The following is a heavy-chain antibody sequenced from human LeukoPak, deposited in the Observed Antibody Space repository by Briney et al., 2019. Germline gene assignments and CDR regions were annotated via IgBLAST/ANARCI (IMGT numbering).Heavy chain of an antibody. J-gene: IGHJ4*02. D-gene: IGHD3-22*01. CDR3: AKDQYCYDSSGYSDY. CDR1: GFTFSSYG. V-gene: IGHV3-30*02. CDR2: IRYDGSNK. Sequence: GGSLRLSCAASGFTFSSYGMHWVRQAPGKGLEWVAFIRYDGSNKYYADSVKGRLTISRDNSKNTLYLQMNSLRAEDTAVYYCAKDQYCYDSSGYSDYWGQGTLVTVSS.